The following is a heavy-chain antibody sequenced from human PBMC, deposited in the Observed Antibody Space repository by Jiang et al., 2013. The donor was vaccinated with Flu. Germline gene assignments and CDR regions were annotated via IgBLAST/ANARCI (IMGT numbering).Heavy chain of an antibody. CDR1: GGSISSSSYY. J-gene: IGHJ4*02. CDR3: GSYSSGWYGFDY. CDR2: IYYSGST. Sequence: GSGLVKPSETLSLTCTVSGGSISSSSYYWGWIRQPPGKGLEWIGSIYYSGSTYYNPSLKSRVTISVDTSKNQFSLKLSSVTAADTAVYYCGSYSSGWYGFDYWGQGTLGHRLL. V-gene: IGHV4-39*01. D-gene: IGHD6-19*01.